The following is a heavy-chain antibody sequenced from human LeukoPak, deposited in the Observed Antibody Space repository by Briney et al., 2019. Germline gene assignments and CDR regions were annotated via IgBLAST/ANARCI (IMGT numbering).Heavy chain of an antibody. CDR3: ARSDLPGTVDY. J-gene: IGHJ4*02. CDR2: TKDDGSQK. V-gene: IGHV3-7*01. CDR1: GFPFSDHW. Sequence: PGGSLRLSCAASGFPFSDHWISWVRQSPERGLEWVANTKDDGSQKYYVDSVKGRFTTSRDNPKNSLYLQMNSLTIEDTAVYFCARSDLPGTVDYWGRGTLVTVSS. D-gene: IGHD1-1*01.